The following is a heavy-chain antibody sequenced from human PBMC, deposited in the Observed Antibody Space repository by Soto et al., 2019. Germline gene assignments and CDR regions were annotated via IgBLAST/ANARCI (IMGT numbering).Heavy chain of an antibody. CDR3: ARDRSNKEY. V-gene: IGHV1-18*01. D-gene: IGHD2-2*01. J-gene: IGHJ4*02. Sequence: GASVKVSCKASGYTSVNDGIRWVRQAPGQGLEWMGWIRPDSGHTDYAQRFQGRVSMTADTSTNTAYMELRSLTFDDTAVYDGARDRSNKEYCGQETLVTVSS. CDR2: IRPDSGHT. CDR1: GYTSVNDG.